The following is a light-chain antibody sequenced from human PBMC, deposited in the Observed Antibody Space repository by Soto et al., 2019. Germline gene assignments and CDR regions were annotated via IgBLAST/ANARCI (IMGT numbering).Light chain of an antibody. Sequence: DIQMTQSPSSLSASVGDRVTITCRASQDIGNNLGWYQQKPGNAPRRLIYAASSLQSGVPSRFSGSGSGADFTLTVSSLQPEDSATYYCQQADSFPWTFGQGTKVDI. CDR3: QQADSFPWT. V-gene: IGKV1-17*01. CDR2: AAS. CDR1: QDIGNN. J-gene: IGKJ1*01.